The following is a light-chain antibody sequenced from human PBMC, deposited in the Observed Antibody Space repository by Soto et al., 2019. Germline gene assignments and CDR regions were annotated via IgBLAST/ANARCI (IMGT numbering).Light chain of an antibody. V-gene: IGKV4-1*01. J-gene: IGKJ2*01. CDR1: RSLFYSSKNKNY. Sequence: DIVRTQSPDSLAVSLGERATINCKSSRSLFYSSKNKNYAAWYQQKPGQPPKLLISWASTRASGVPDRFRGSGSGTDVTLTIDSLQAEDVAVYYCQQFYITPRTFGQGTKLEI. CDR2: WAS. CDR3: QQFYITPRT.